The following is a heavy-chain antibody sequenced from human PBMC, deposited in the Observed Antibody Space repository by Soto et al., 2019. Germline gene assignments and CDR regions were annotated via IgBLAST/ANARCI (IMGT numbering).Heavy chain of an antibody. CDR1: GYTFTDYY. CDR2: IIPIFGTA. CDR3: ARGWGYDSTDYYYAY. Sequence: QVQLVQSGAEVKKPGASLKVSCKASGYTFTDYYMHWVRQAPGQGLEWMGWIIPIFGTANHAQKFQGRVTIIADESTSTVYMELSSLRSDDTAIYYCARGWGYDSTDYYYAYWGQGTLVIVSS. J-gene: IGHJ4*02. D-gene: IGHD3-22*01. V-gene: IGHV1-69*01.